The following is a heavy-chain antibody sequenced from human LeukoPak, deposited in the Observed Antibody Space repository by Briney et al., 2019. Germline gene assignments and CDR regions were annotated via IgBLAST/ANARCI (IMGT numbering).Heavy chain of an antibody. CDR1: GFTVSSNY. Sequence: GGSLRLYCAASGFTVSSNYMSWVRQAPGKGLEWVSVIYSGGSTYYADSVKGRFTISRDNSKNTLYLQMNSLRAEDTAVYYCAGTGPRDYYYYYGMDVWGQGTTVTVSS. CDR3: AGTGPRDYYYYYGMDV. J-gene: IGHJ6*02. V-gene: IGHV3-66*01. CDR2: IYSGGST. D-gene: IGHD1-7*01.